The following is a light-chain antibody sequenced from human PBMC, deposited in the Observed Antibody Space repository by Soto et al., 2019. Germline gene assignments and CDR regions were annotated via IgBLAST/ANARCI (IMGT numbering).Light chain of an antibody. V-gene: IGKV3D-11*02. CDR3: QQRRNGHLT. CDR1: QSVSSS. CDR2: DAS. Sequence: EIVLTQSPATLSLSPGERATLSCRASQSVSSSLLWYQQKPAQAPRLLIYDASSRATGIPARFSGSGSGTDFTLTISILETEDFASDYCQQRRNGHLTFCPGTTVDIK. J-gene: IGKJ3*01.